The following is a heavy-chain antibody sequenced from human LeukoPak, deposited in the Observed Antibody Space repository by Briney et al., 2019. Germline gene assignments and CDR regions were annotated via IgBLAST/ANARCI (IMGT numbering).Heavy chain of an antibody. V-gene: IGHV4-39*01. J-gene: IGHJ4*02. D-gene: IGHD6-13*01. Sequence: SETLSLTCTVSGGSISSSSYYWGWIRQPPGKGLEWIGSIYYSGSTYYNPSLKSRVTISVDTSKNQFSLKLSSVTAADTAVYCCASDFGSSRIRWGQGTLVTVSS. CDR2: IYYSGST. CDR3: ASDFGSSRIR. CDR1: GGSISSSSYY.